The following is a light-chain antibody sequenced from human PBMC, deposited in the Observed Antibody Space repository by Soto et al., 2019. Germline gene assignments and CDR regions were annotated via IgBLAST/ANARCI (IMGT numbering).Light chain of an antibody. CDR3: QQYYSFPPT. CDR2: AAS. CDR1: QGINSY. Sequence: AIRMTQSPSSFSASTGDRVTVTCRASQGINSYLAWYQQKPGKAPKLLIYAASTLQSGVPSRFSGSGSGTDFTLTISSLQSEDFASYYCQQYYSFPPTFGGGTKVEIK. J-gene: IGKJ4*01. V-gene: IGKV1-8*01.